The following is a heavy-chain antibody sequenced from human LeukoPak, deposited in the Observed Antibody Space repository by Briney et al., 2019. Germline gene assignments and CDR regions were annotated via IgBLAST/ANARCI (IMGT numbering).Heavy chain of an antibody. V-gene: IGHV5-51*01. Sequence: GESLKISCKGSGYSFTTYWIGWVRQMPGKGLEWMGIIYPGDSDTRYNPSFQGQVTISADKSINTAYLQWSSLEASDNAMYYCARSRQLIRSYFDYWGQGTLVAVSS. CDR3: ARSRQLIRSYFDY. CDR1: GYSFTTYW. D-gene: IGHD2-8*01. J-gene: IGHJ4*02. CDR2: IYPGDSDT.